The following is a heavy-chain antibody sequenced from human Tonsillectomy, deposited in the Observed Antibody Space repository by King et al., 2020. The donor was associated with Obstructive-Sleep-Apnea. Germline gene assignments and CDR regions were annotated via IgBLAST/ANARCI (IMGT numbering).Heavy chain of an antibody. J-gene: IGHJ4*01. CDR2: IDYSGNI. D-gene: IGHD2-15*01. V-gene: IGHV4-59*08. CDR1: GGLSSYYF. CDR3: ARHRTVLIDVITQRGGPGDIEH. Sequence: QLQESGPGLVKSSETLSLTCTVSGGLSSYYFWSWIRQPPGKGLEWIGDIDYSGNINHNPSLWSRVTISVDTSSSQVSLTLTSVTAADTAVYYCARHRTVLIDVITQRGGPGDIEHWGQGIHVTVSS.